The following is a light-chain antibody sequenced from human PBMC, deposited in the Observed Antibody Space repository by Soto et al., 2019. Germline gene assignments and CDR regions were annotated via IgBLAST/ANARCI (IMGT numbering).Light chain of an antibody. J-gene: IGLJ1*01. CDR2: EVT. CDR3: CSLTTRDSHV. CDR1: SSDIGVYDY. V-gene: IGLV2-14*01. Sequence: QSALTQPASVSGSPGRSITISCTGTSSDIGVYDYVSWYQQHPGKAPKLIIYEVTNRPSGLSNRFSGSKSDNTASLTISGLQAEDEADYYCCSLTTRDSHVFGTGTRSPS.